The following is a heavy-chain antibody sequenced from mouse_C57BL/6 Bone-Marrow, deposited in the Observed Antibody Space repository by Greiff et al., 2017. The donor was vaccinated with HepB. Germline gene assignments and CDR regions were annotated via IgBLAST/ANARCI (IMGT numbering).Heavy chain of an antibody. CDR3: ARYIYYGSSYGY. CDR2: IHPNSGST. Sequence: QVQLKQPGAELVKPGASVKLSCKASGYTFTSYWMHWVKQRPGQGLEWIGMIHPNSGSTNYNEKFKSKATLTVDKSSSTAYMQLSSLTSEDSAVYYCARYIYYGSSYGYWGQGTTLTVSS. D-gene: IGHD1-1*01. V-gene: IGHV1-64*01. CDR1: GYTFTSYW. J-gene: IGHJ2*01.